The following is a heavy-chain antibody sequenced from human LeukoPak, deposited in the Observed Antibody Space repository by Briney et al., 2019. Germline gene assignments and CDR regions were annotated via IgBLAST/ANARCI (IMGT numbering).Heavy chain of an antibody. Sequence: GESLKISCKGSGYSFTSYWIGWVRQIPGKGLEWMGIIYPGDSDTRYSPSFQGQVTISADKSISTAYLQWSSLKASDTAMYYCARAREYSSSSLLSYGMDVWGQGTTVTVSS. CDR1: GYSFTSYW. CDR3: ARAREYSSSSLLSYGMDV. V-gene: IGHV5-51*01. D-gene: IGHD6-6*01. CDR2: IYPGDSDT. J-gene: IGHJ6*02.